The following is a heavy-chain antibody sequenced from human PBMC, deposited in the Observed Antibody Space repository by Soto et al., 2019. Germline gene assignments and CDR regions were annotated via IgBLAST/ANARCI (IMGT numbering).Heavy chain of an antibody. J-gene: IGHJ3*02. CDR2: IIPILGIA. Sequence: QVQLVQSGAEVKKPGSSVKVSCKASGGTFSSYTISWVRQAPGQGLEWMGRIIPILGIANYAQKFQGRVTITADKSTSTAYMELSSLRSEDTAVYSCAKFPRVLEAFDIWGQGTMVTVSS. D-gene: IGHD2-8*02. V-gene: IGHV1-69*02. CDR3: AKFPRVLEAFDI. CDR1: GGTFSSYT.